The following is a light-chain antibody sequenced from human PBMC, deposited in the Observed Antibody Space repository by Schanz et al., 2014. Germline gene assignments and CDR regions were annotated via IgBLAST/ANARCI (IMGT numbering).Light chain of an antibody. CDR2: DAF. CDR3: QQTDSLPLS. Sequence: DIQMTQSPSTLSASVGDRVTLTCRASQDIGFLLAWYQQTPGKAPKLLIYDAFSLQSGVPWRFSGGGSGTEFTLTISSLQPEDSATYFCQQTDSLPLSFGGGTKVEI. J-gene: IGKJ4*01. CDR1: QDIGFL. V-gene: IGKV1-12*01.